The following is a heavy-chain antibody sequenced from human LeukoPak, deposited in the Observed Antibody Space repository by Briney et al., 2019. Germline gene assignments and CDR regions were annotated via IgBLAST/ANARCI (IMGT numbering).Heavy chain of an antibody. CDR3: AKGQGAIVVVASPDY. J-gene: IGHJ4*02. CDR2: IRDDGHNE. Sequence: PGGSLRLSCAASGFSFSSYGMHWVRQAPGKGLEWVAFIRDDGHNEYYADSVKGRFTISRDNSKSTLYLQMNSLRPEDTAVYYCAKGQGAIVVVASPDYWGQGTLVTVSS. D-gene: IGHD2-2*01. V-gene: IGHV3-30*02. CDR1: GFSFSSYG.